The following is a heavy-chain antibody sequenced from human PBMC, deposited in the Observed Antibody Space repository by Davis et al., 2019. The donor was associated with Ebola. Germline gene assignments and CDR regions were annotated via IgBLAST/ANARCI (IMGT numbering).Heavy chain of an antibody. Sequence: GESLKISCKGSGYSFTSYWIGWVREMPGKGLEWMGIIYPGDSETRYSPSFQGQVTISADNFISTPYLQWSSLKASDTAMYYCARQELGMKGGNDYWGQGTLVTVSS. CDR3: ARQELGMKGGNDY. CDR2: IYPGDSET. CDR1: GYSFTSYW. D-gene: IGHD7-27*01. V-gene: IGHV5-51*01. J-gene: IGHJ4*02.